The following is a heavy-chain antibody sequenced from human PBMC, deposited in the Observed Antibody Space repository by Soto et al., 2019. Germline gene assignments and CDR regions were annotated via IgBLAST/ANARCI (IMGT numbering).Heavy chain of an antibody. CDR3: ARGVGSSPPQY. CDR2: IYASGSP. J-gene: IGHJ4*02. V-gene: IGHV4-59*02. D-gene: IGHD1-26*01. Sequence: SETLSLTCTISGGSVSVYYWSWIRQSTGQGLEWIGYIYASGSPYYNPSLRSRVTISADTSKNQISLKLTSPTAADTAVDYCARGVGSSPPQYWGRGTLVTVSS. CDR1: GGSVSVYY.